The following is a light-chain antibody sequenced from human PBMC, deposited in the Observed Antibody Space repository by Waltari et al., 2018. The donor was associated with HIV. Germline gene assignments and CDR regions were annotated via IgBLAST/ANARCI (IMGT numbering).Light chain of an antibody. Sequence: EIVLTQSPGTLSLSPGDRATLSCTTSQSVDSGQVAWYQQKPGQAPRLLIHGVSDRATGVPYRFSAWGSVTNFTLAISGLETEDFAVYYCQQYGGSPLFTFGPGT. CDR3: QQYGGSPLFT. CDR1: QSVDSGQ. J-gene: IGKJ3*01. V-gene: IGKV3-20*01. CDR2: GVS.